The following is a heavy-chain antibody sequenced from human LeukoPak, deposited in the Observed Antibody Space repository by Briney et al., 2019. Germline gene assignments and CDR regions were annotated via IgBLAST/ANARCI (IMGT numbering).Heavy chain of an antibody. CDR2: ISYDGSNK. J-gene: IGHJ4*02. Sequence: GGSLRLSCTASGFIFSNYAMDWVRRAPGKGLEWVAIISYDGSNKYYADSVKGRFTISRDNSKNTLYLQMNSLRAEDTAVYYCARDSGSVRDYLDYWGQGTLVTVSS. CDR1: GFIFSNYA. V-gene: IGHV3-30-3*01. CDR3: ARDSGSVRDYLDY. D-gene: IGHD1-26*01.